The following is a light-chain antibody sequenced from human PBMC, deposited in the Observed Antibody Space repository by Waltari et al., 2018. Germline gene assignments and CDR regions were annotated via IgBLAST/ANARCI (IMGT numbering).Light chain of an antibody. CDR3: AAWDTSLSAWV. Sequence: NNVGNEGATWLQQHQGHPPKLLSSRNNNRPSGISDRFSASRSGNTASLTITGLQPEDEADYYCAAWDTSLSAWVFGGGTKLTVL. V-gene: IGLV10-54*04. CDR2: RNN. CDR1: NNVGNEG. J-gene: IGLJ3*02.